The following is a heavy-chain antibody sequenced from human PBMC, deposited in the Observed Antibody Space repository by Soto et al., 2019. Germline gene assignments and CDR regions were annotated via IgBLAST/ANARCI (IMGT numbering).Heavy chain of an antibody. CDR3: AHSRYSRSSFDY. Sequence: SGPTLVNPTQTLTLTCTFSGFSLTSNDVGVGWIRQPPGKALEWLALIYWDDDKRYSPSLKSRLTITKDTSKDQVVLRMTNMDPVDTATYYCAHSRYSRSSFDYWGQGTLVTVSS. D-gene: IGHD6-6*01. J-gene: IGHJ4*02. CDR2: IYWDDDK. CDR1: GFSLTSNDVG. V-gene: IGHV2-5*02.